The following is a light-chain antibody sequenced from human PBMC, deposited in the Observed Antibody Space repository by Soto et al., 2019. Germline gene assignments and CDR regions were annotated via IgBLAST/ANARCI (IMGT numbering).Light chain of an antibody. CDR2: KAS. J-gene: IGKJ1*01. CDR1: QSISSW. CDR3: QQYRT. Sequence: DIPMTQSPSTLSASVGDRVTITCRASQSISSWLAWYQQKPGKAPKLLIYKASSLESGVPPRFSGSGSGTEFTLTISSLQPDDFATYYCQQYRTFGQGTKVDIK. V-gene: IGKV1-5*03.